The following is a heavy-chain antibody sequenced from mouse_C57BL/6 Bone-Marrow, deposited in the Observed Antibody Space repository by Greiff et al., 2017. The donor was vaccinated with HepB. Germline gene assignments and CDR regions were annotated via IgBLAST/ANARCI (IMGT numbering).Heavy chain of an antibody. CDR3: GRLRGLGY. CDR1: GYTFTGYW. V-gene: IGHV1-9*01. Sequence: VKLMQSGAELLKPGASVKLSCKATGYTFTGYWIEWVKQRPGHGLEWIGEILPGSGSTNYNEKFKGKATLTADTSSNTAYMQLRSLTNEDSAIYYCGRLRGLGYGGQGTSLTVAS. J-gene: IGHJ2*03. D-gene: IGHD1-1*01. CDR2: ILPGSGST.